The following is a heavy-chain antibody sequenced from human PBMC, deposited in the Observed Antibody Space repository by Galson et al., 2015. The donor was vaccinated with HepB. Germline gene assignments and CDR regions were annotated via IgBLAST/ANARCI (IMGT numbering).Heavy chain of an antibody. Sequence: SLRLSCAASGFNFKSHTMNWVRQAPGKGLEWVSAISGSGAFTYYAASVKGRFTISRDNSKNTLHLQMTSLRVEDTAIYYCAKDSVSGSYLPTYFDYWGQGALVTVSS. CDR1: GFNFKSHT. V-gene: IGHV3-23*01. J-gene: IGHJ4*02. D-gene: IGHD1-26*01. CDR3: AKDSVSGSYLPTYFDY. CDR2: ISGSGAFT.